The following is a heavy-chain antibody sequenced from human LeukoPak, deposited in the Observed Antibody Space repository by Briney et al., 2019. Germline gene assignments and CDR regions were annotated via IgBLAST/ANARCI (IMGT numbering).Heavy chain of an antibody. Sequence: VASVKVSCKASGYTLTGYYMHWVRQAPGQGLEWMGWINPNSGGTNYAQKFQGRVTMTRDTSISTAYMELSRLRSDDTAVYYCATARLLWFGELYYMDVWGKGTTVTISS. V-gene: IGHV1-2*02. J-gene: IGHJ6*03. CDR1: GYTLTGYY. CDR3: ATARLLWFGELYYMDV. D-gene: IGHD3-10*01. CDR2: INPNSGGT.